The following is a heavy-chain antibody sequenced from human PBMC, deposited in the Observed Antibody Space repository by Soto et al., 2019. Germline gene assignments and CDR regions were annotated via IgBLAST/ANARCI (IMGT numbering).Heavy chain of an antibody. Sequence: ASVKVSCKASGYTFTSYYMHWVRQAPGQGLEWTGIINPSGGSTSYAQKFQGRVTMTRDTSTSTVYMELSSLRSEDTAVYYCALFYDFWSGDYTGEEWPWGQGTLVTVSS. J-gene: IGHJ5*02. D-gene: IGHD3-3*01. CDR1: GYTFTSYY. V-gene: IGHV1-46*03. CDR2: INPSGGST. CDR3: ALFYDFWSGDYTGEEWP.